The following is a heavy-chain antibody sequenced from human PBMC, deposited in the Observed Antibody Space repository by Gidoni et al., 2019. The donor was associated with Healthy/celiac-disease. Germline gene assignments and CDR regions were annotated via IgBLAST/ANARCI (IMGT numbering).Heavy chain of an antibody. D-gene: IGHD3-16*01. CDR1: GFTFISYG. V-gene: IGHV3-30*18. CDR2: ISYDGSNK. Sequence: QVQLVESGGGVVQPGRSLRLSCAASGFTFISYGMHWVRQAPGKGLEWVAVISYDGSNKYYADSVKGRFTISRDNSKNTLYLQMNSLRAEDTAVYYCAKDRYYDYIWGSYFDYWGQGTLVTVSS. J-gene: IGHJ4*02. CDR3: AKDRYYDYIWGSYFDY.